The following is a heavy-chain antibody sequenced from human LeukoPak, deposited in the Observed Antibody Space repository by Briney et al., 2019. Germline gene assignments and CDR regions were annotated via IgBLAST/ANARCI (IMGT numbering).Heavy chain of an antibody. CDR2: ISYDGSNK. J-gene: IGHJ4*02. Sequence: GGSLRPSCAASGFTFSSYAMHWVRQAPGKGLEWVAVISYDGSNKYYADSVKGRFTISRDNSKNTLYLQMNSLRAEDTAVYYCAREGKVVAYFDYWGQGTLVTVSS. CDR1: GFTFSSYA. CDR3: AREGKVVAYFDY. V-gene: IGHV3-30-3*01. D-gene: IGHD3-22*01.